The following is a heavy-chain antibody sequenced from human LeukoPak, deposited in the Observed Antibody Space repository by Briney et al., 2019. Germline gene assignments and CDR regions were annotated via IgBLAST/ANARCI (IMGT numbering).Heavy chain of an antibody. D-gene: IGHD6-13*01. CDR1: GGSISSNNYY. CDR2: IYYSGST. Sequence: SETLSLTCTVSGGSISSNNYYWGWIRQPPGKGPEWIGSIYYSGSTYYDPSLKSRVTISVDTAKNQFSLKLSSVTAADTAVYYCARLVVSTWYHEVLLGRDYWGQGTLVTVSS. CDR3: ARLVVSTWYHEVLLGRDY. V-gene: IGHV4-39*01. J-gene: IGHJ4*02.